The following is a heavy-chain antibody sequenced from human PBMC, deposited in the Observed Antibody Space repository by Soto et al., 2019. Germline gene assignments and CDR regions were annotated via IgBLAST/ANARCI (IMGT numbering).Heavy chain of an antibody. Sequence: PGGSLRLSCAASGFTVTAHYVAWVRQAPGRGLEWVSLIYSGGGKYYADSVKGRFTVSRDTSEKTFYLQMNSLRSEDTAVYYCARSDPAYAYGLNVWGQGTTGTVSS. V-gene: IGHV3-53*01. D-gene: IGHD3-10*01. J-gene: IGHJ6*01. CDR2: IYSGGGK. CDR3: ARSDPAYAYGLNV. CDR1: GFTVTAHY.